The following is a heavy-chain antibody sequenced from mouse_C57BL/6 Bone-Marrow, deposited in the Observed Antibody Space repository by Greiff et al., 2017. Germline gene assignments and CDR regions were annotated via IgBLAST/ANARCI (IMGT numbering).Heavy chain of an antibody. V-gene: IGHV1-55*01. CDR3: ARSGPLGRSFDY. CDR2: IYPTSGRT. D-gene: IGHD4-1*01. CDR1: GYTFTSYW. Sequence: VKLQQPGAELVKPGASVTMSCKASGYTFTSYWITWVKQRPGQGLEWIGDIYPTSGRTNYNEKFKSKAILTVDTSSNTAYMQLSSLTSEDSAVFYCARSGPLGRSFDYWGQGTTLTVSS. J-gene: IGHJ2*01.